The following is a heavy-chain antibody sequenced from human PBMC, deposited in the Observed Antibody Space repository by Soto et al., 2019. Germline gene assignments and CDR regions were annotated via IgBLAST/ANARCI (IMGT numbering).Heavy chain of an antibody. D-gene: IGHD2-15*01. J-gene: IGHJ6*03. CDR2: IWYDGSNK. CDR3: AREGRYCSGGSCYALDYYYYYMDV. V-gene: IGHV3-33*01. CDR1: GFTFSSYG. Sequence: GGSLRLSCAASGFTFSSYGMHWVRQAPGKGLEWVAVIWYDGSNKYYADSVKGRFTISRDNSKNTLYLQMNSLRAEDTAVYYCAREGRYCSGGSCYALDYYYYYMDVWGKGTTVTVSS.